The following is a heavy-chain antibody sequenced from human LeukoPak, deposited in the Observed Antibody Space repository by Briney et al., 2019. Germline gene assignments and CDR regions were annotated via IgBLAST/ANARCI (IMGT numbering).Heavy chain of an antibody. V-gene: IGHV3-64D*09. Sequence: PGGSLRLSCSVSGFTFSSYTMHWVRQAPGKGLEYVSSININGGRTYYADSVKGRFTISRDNSKSMLYLQMSSLRAEDTAVYYCVKDKWIDHWGQGTLVTVSS. CDR3: VKDKWIDH. CDR1: GFTFSSYT. J-gene: IGHJ4*02. CDR2: ININGGRT. D-gene: IGHD2-8*01.